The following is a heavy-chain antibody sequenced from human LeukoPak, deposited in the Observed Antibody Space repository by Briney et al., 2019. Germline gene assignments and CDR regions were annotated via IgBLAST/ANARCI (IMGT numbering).Heavy chain of an antibody. Sequence: GESLKISCKGSGYSFTSYWICWVRQLPGKGLEWMGIIYPGDSDTRYSPSFQGQVTISADKSISTAYLQWSSLTASDTAMYYCARQAAAGRFDYWGQGTLVTVSS. J-gene: IGHJ4*02. CDR3: ARQAAAGRFDY. V-gene: IGHV5-51*01. D-gene: IGHD6-13*01. CDR2: IYPGDSDT. CDR1: GYSFTSYW.